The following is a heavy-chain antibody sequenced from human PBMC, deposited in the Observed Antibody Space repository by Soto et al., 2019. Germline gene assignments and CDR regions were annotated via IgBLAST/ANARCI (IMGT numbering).Heavy chain of an antibody. CDR1: GYTLTELS. D-gene: IGHD3-3*01. J-gene: IGHJ4*02. CDR3: ATDFSNYDFWSGPFDY. V-gene: IGHV1-24*01. CDR2: FDPEDGET. Sequence: ASVKVSCKVSGYTLTELSMHWVRQAPGKGLEWMGGFDPEDGETIYAQKFQGRVTMTEDTSTDTAYMELSSLRSEDTAVYYCATDFSNYDFWSGPFDYWGQGTLVNVFS.